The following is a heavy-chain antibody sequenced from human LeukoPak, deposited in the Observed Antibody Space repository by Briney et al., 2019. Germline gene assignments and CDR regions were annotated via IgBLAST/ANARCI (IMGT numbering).Heavy chain of an antibody. CDR3: ARERSKDYDILTGYYRGPPDAFDI. Sequence: ASVKVSCKASGYTFTGYYMHWVRQAPGQGLEWMGWINPNSGGTNYAQKFQGWVTMTRDTSISTAYMELSRLRSDDTAVYYCARERSKDYDILTGYYRGPPDAFDIWGQGTMVTVSS. D-gene: IGHD3-9*01. CDR2: INPNSGGT. J-gene: IGHJ3*02. CDR1: GYTFTGYY. V-gene: IGHV1-2*04.